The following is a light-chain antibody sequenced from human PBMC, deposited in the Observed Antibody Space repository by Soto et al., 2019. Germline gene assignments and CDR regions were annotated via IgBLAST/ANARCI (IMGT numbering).Light chain of an antibody. CDR3: SSYTNTGTLYV. Sequence: QSALTQPASVSGSPGQSITISCTGSSRDIGFYNYVSWHQQHPGKAPKLIIYEVAKRPSGVSSRFSGSKSGNTASLTISGLQAKDEADYHCSSYTNTGTLYVFGTGTKLTVL. V-gene: IGLV2-14*01. CDR2: EVA. CDR1: SRDIGFYNY. J-gene: IGLJ1*01.